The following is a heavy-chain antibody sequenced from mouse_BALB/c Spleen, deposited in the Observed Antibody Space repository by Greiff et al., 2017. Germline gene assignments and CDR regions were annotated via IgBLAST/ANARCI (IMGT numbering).Heavy chain of an antibody. J-gene: IGHJ2*01. Sequence: VQLVESGPGLVAPSQCLSITCTVSGFSLTSYDISWIRQPPGKGLEWLGVIWTGGGTNYNSAFMSRLIISTDNSKSKVLLKMISSQTDDTAIYYCVREAYDLYYFDYWGQGTPVTVSA. CDR1: GFSLTSYD. D-gene: IGHD2-14*01. CDR3: VREAYDLYYFDY. CDR2: IWTGGGT. V-gene: IGHV2-9-2*01.